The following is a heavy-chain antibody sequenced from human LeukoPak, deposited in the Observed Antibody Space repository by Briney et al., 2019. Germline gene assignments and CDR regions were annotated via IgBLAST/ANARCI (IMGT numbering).Heavy chain of an antibody. Sequence: ETLSLTCTVSGGSISSYYWSWVRQAPGKGLEWVANIKQDGSEKYYVDSVKGRFTISRDNAKNSLYLQMNSLRAEDTAVYYCARATVVAGKDYWGQGTLVTVSS. CDR1: GGSISSYY. CDR3: ARATVVAGKDY. V-gene: IGHV3-7*01. J-gene: IGHJ4*02. D-gene: IGHD6-19*01. CDR2: IKQDGSEK.